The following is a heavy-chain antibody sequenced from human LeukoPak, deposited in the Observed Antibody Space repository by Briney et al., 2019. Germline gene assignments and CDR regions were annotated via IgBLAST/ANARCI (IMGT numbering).Heavy chain of an antibody. J-gene: IGHJ5*02. CDR2: IYYSGST. D-gene: IGHD4-17*01. CDR3: ASLYGDYDWFDP. CDR1: GGSISSYY. V-gene: IGHV4-59*08. Sequence: SETLSLTCTVSGGSISSYYWSWIRQPPGKGLEWIGYIYYSGSTSYNPSLKSRVTISVDTSKNQFSLKLSSVTAADTAVYCCASLYGDYDWFDPWGQGTLVTVSS.